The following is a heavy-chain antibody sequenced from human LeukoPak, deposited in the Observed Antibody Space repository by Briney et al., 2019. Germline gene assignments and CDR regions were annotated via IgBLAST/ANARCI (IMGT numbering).Heavy chain of an antibody. Sequence: RASVKVSCKASGYTFTSYGISWVRQAPGQGLEWMGWISAYNGNTNYAQKLQGRVTMTTDTSTSTAYMELRSLRSDDTAVYYCARDLPIAVAGNDAFDIWGQGTMVTVSS. CDR1: GYTFTSYG. J-gene: IGHJ3*02. CDR2: ISAYNGNT. D-gene: IGHD6-19*01. CDR3: ARDLPIAVAGNDAFDI. V-gene: IGHV1-18*01.